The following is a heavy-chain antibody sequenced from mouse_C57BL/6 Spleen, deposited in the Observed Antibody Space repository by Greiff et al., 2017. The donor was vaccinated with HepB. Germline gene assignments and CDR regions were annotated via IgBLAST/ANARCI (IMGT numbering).Heavy chain of an antibody. J-gene: IGHJ1*03. Sequence: QVQLKQSGAELVRPGSSVKLSCKASGYTFTSYWMHWVKQRPIQGLEWIGNIDPSDSETHYNQKFKDKATLTVDKSSSTAYMQLSSLTSEDSAVYYCARSPITTVVGYFDVWGTGTTVTVSS. CDR2: IDPSDSET. CDR1: GYTFTSYW. CDR3: ARSPITTVVGYFDV. V-gene: IGHV1-52*01. D-gene: IGHD1-1*01.